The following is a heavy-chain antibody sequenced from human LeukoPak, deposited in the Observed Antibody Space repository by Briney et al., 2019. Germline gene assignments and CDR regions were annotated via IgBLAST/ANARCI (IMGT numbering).Heavy chain of an antibody. J-gene: IGHJ4*02. CDR3: VRMGVGATYTFDY. Sequence: SGPTLVNPTQTLTLTCTFSGFSLSTRGMRVSWIRQPPGKALEWLARIDWDDDKVYITSLKTRLTISKDTSKSQVVLTMTNMDPVDTATYYCVRMGVGATYTFDYWGQGTLVTVSS. D-gene: IGHD1-26*01. V-gene: IGHV2-70*04. CDR2: IDWDDDK. CDR1: GFSLSTRGMR.